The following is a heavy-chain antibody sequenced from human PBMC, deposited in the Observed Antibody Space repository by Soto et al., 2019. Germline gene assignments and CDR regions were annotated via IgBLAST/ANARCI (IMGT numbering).Heavy chain of an antibody. J-gene: IGHJ3*02. Sequence: GGSLRLSCAASGFTFSGSAMHWVRQASGKGLEWVGRIRSKANSYATAYAASVKGRFTISRDDSKNTAYLQMNSLKTEDTAVYYCTSLSSYDYGGTSDAFDIWGQGTMVTVSS. D-gene: IGHD4-17*01. CDR2: IRSKANSYAT. CDR1: GFTFSGSA. CDR3: TSLSSYDYGGTSDAFDI. V-gene: IGHV3-73*01.